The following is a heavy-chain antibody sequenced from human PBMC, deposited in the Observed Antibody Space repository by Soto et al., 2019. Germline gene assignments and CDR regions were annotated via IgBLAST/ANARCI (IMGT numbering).Heavy chain of an antibody. V-gene: IGHV3-21*01. CDR1: GVTFSSYS. D-gene: IGHD1-1*01. Sequence: XGSLRLSCAASGVTFSSYSMNWVRQAPGKGLDWVSSISSSSTYIYYADSLKGRFTISRDSAKNSLYLQMNSLRAEETAVYYCARLLEGDYWYFDLWSRGNLVTVSS. CDR2: ISSSSTYI. CDR3: ARLLEGDYWYFDL. J-gene: IGHJ2*01.